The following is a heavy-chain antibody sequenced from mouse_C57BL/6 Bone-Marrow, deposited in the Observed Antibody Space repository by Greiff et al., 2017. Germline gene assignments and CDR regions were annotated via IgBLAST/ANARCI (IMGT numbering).Heavy chain of an antibody. Sequence: QVQLQQPGAELVKPGASVKMSCKASGYTFTSYWITWVKQRPGQGLEWIGDIYPGSGSTNYNEKFKSKATPTVDTSSSTAYMQLSSLTSEDSAVYYCARSGTTVVAKAYWGQGTLVTVSA. J-gene: IGHJ3*01. CDR3: ARSGTTVVAKAY. CDR2: IYPGSGST. CDR1: GYTFTSYW. D-gene: IGHD1-1*01. V-gene: IGHV1-55*01.